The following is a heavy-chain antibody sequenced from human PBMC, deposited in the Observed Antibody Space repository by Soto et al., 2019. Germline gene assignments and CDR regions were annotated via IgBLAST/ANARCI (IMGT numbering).Heavy chain of an antibody. D-gene: IGHD6-6*01. CDR2: IYWDDDR. J-gene: IGHJ4*02. V-gene: IGHV2-5*02. Sequence: SGPTLVNPTQTLTLTCTFSGFSLSTDDVGVGWIRQPPGKALDWLAVIYWDDDRRYSPSLKSRLTITKDTSKNQVLLTMTNMDPVDTATYFCARSKYSISSFDYWGQGALVTVSS. CDR1: GFSLSTDDVG. CDR3: ARSKYSISSFDY.